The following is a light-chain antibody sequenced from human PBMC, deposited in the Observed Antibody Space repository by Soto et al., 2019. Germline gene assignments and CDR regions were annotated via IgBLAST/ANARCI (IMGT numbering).Light chain of an antibody. V-gene: IGKV3D-20*02. CDR1: QSVRSSY. Sequence: IVLTQSPGTLSLSPWERAILSCRASQSVRSSYVAWYHQKPGQPPRLLIYSASNRATGIPDRFSGSGSGTDFTLTISRLEPEDFAVYYCQQRSNWPPGITFGQGTRLEIK. CDR3: QQRSNWPPGIT. J-gene: IGKJ5*01. CDR2: SAS.